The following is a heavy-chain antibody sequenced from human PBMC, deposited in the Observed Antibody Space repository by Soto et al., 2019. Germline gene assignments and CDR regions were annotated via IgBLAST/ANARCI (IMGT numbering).Heavy chain of an antibody. V-gene: IGHV3-23*01. CDR2: ISSSGGST. CDR3: AKDGLGAYSYGSYYFDY. J-gene: IGHJ4*02. Sequence: EVQLLESGGGLVQPGGSLRLSCAASGFTFSSYAMSWVRQAPGKGLEWVSTISSSGGSTYYADSVKGRFTISRDNSKNTLSLQMNSLRAEDTAVYYCAKDGLGAYSYGSYYFDYWGQGTLVTVSS. CDR1: GFTFSSYA. D-gene: IGHD5-18*01.